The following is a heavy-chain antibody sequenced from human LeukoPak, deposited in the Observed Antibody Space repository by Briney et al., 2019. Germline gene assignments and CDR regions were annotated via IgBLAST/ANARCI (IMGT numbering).Heavy chain of an antibody. J-gene: IGHJ4*02. CDR3: ARDKQSGSSSLGY. CDR1: GFSFSSYG. Sequence: GRSLRLSCAASGFSFSSYGMHWVRQAPGKGLEWVAVIWYDGSNKYYADSVKGRFTISRDNSKNTLYLQMNSLRAEDTAVYYCARDKQSGSSSLGYWGQGTLVTVSS. V-gene: IGHV3-33*01. CDR2: IWYDGSNK. D-gene: IGHD6-6*01.